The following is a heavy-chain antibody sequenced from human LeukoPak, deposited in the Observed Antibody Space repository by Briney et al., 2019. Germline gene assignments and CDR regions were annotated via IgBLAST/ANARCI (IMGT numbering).Heavy chain of an antibody. CDR1: GGSISSSSYY. V-gene: IGHV4-39*07. CDR3: ARSIAAAGTVFDY. J-gene: IGHJ4*02. CDR2: IYYSGST. Sequence: SETLSLTCTVSGGSISSSSYYWGWIRQPPGKGLEWIGSIYYSGSTYYNPSLKSRVTISVDKSRNQFSLKLSSVTAADTAVYYCARSIAAAGTVFDYWGQGTLVTVSS. D-gene: IGHD6-13*01.